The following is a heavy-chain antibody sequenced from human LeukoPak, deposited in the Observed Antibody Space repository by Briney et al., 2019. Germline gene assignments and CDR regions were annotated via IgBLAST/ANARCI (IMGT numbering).Heavy chain of an antibody. D-gene: IGHD1-26*01. J-gene: IGHJ4*02. CDR2: IYTSGST. CDR1: GGSIGSYY. V-gene: IGHV4-4*07. CDR3: ARETSGSSELAVFFDY. Sequence: SETLSLTCTVSGGSIGSYYWSWIRQPAGKGLEWIGRIYTSGSTNYNPSLKSRVTMSVDTSKNQFSLKLSSVTAADTAVYYCARETSGSSELAVFFDYWGQGTLVTVSS.